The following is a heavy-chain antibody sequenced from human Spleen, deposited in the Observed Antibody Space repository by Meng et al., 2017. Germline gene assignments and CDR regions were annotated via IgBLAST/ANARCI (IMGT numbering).Heavy chain of an antibody. V-gene: IGHV4-34*01. CDR1: VGSFSGYY. D-gene: IGHD3-10*01. Sequence: SQTLSLTCAVYVGSFSGYYWSSIRQPPGKGLECIGEINHSGSTNYNPSLKSRVTISVDTSKNQFSLKLSSVTAADTAVYYCARDRSRGEKYFDYWGQGTLVTVSS. J-gene: IGHJ4*02. CDR3: ARDRSRGEKYFDY. CDR2: INHSGST.